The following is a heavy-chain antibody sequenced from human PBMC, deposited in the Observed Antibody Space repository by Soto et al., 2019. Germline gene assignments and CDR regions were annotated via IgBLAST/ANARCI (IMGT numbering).Heavy chain of an antibody. J-gene: IGHJ6*02. CDR1: GYTFTSYS. CDR2: INAGNGNT. CDR3: ARDPQSRITMVRGVYGMDV. D-gene: IGHD3-10*01. V-gene: IGHV1-3*01. Sequence: ASVEVSCKASGYTFTSYSMHWVRQSPRQRLEWMGWINAGNGNTKYSQKFQGRVTITRDTSASTAYMELSSLRSEDTAVYYCARDPQSRITMVRGVYGMDVWGQGTTVTVSS.